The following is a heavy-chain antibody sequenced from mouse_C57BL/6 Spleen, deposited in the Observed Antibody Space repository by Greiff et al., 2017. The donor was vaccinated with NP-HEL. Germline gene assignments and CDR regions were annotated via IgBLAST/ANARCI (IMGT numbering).Heavy chain of an antibody. CDR3: ARWMVATHYYYARDY. Sequence: QVQLQQSGPELVKPGASVKISCKASGYAFSSSWMNWVKQRPGKGLEWIGRIYPGDGDTNYNGKFKGKATLTADKSSSTAYMQLSSLTSEDSAVDFCARWMVATHYYYARDYWGQGTSVTVSS. CDR2: IYPGDGDT. J-gene: IGHJ4*01. CDR1: GYAFSSSW. D-gene: IGHD1-1*02. V-gene: IGHV1-82*01.